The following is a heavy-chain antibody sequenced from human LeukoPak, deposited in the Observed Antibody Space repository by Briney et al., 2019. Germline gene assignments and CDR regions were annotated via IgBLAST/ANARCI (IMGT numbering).Heavy chain of an antibody. CDR3: AKDGYSSGYYYGFH. Sequence: PGGSLRLSCAASGFTFSSYGMHWVRQAPGKGLEWVAFIRYDGSNKYYAGSVKGRFTISRDNSKNTLYLQMNSLRAEDTAVYYCAKDGYSSGYYYGFHWGQGTLVTVSS. D-gene: IGHD3-22*01. CDR2: IRYDGSNK. J-gene: IGHJ4*02. V-gene: IGHV3-30*02. CDR1: GFTFSSYG.